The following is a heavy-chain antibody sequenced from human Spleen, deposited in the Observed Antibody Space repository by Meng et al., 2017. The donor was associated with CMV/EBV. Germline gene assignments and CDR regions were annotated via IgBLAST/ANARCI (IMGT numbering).Heavy chain of an antibody. J-gene: IGHJ4*02. V-gene: IGHV2-5*02. CDR2: IYWDDDK. Sequence: QITSKESVPTLVKPTQSLTLTCSFSGFSLSTSGEGVGWIRQRPGKALEWLTLIYWDDDKRYSPSLRSRLTITKDTSKNQVILTVTNMDPGDTATYYCAHGIYFDYWGQGILVTVSS. CDR3: AHGIYFDY. CDR1: GFSLSTSGEG.